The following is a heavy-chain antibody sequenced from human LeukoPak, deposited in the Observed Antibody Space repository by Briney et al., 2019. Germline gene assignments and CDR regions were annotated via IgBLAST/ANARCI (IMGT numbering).Heavy chain of an antibody. CDR1: GYTFTSYG. J-gene: IGHJ4*02. CDR2: ICAYNGNT. CDR3: ARSPVLLWFGESSGDY. D-gene: IGHD3-10*01. V-gene: IGHV1-18*01. Sequence: ASVKVSCKASGYTFTSYGISWVRQAPGQGLEWMGWICAYNGNTYYAQKLQGSVTMTTDTSTSTAYMELRSLRSDDTAVYYCARSPVLLWFGESSGDYWGQGNLVTASS.